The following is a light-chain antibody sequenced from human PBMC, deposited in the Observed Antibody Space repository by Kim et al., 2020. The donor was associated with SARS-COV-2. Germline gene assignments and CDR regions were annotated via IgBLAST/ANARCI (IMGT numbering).Light chain of an antibody. CDR3: NSFTSGNTRV. Sequence: ISCSGTTSDIGSYNYVSWYQQHPGKAPKLMIYDVSERPSGVSVRFSGSKSGNTASMTISGLQAEDEADYYCNSFTSGNTRVFGTGTKVTVL. V-gene: IGLV2-14*04. J-gene: IGLJ1*01. CDR2: DVS. CDR1: TSDIGSYNY.